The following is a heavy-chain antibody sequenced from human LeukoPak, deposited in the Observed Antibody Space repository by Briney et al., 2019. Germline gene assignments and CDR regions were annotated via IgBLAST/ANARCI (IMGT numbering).Heavy chain of an antibody. V-gene: IGHV1-69*06. Sequence: ASVKVSCKASGGTFSTYVISWVRQAPGQGLEWMGGIIPVFGTANYAEKFQDRVTITANKSTSTAYMELSSLRSEDTAVYYCARGILGYCSGGSCYSEVLGYWGQGTLVTVSS. J-gene: IGHJ4*02. CDR3: ARGILGYCSGGSCYSEVLGY. CDR1: GGTFSTYV. D-gene: IGHD2-15*01. CDR2: IIPVFGTA.